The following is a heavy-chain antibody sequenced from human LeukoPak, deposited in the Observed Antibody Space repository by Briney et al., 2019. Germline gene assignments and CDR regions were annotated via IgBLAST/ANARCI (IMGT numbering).Heavy chain of an antibody. Sequence: GGSLRLSCAASGFTFSSYGMHWVRQAPGKGLEWVALISYDGSDKYYADSVKGRFTISRDNSKNTLYLQMNSLRAEDAAVYYCAKSSYFDYWGQGTLVTVSS. CDR1: GFTFSSYG. CDR3: AKSSYFDY. V-gene: IGHV3-30*18. J-gene: IGHJ4*02. CDR2: ISYDGSDK.